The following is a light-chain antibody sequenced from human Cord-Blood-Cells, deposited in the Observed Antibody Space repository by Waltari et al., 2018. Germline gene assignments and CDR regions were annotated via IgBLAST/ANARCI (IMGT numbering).Light chain of an antibody. CDR2: DAS. CDR3: QQYDNLYT. J-gene: IGKJ2*01. CDR1: QDISNY. Sequence: DIQMTQSPSSLSASVGDRVTITCQASQDISNYLNWYQQKPGKAPQPLIYDASNLETGVPSRFSGSGSGTDFTFTISSLQPEDIATYYCQQYDNLYTFGQGTKLEIK. V-gene: IGKV1-33*01.